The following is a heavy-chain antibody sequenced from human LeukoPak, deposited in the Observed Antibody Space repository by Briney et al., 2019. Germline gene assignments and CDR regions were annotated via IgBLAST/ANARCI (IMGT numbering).Heavy chain of an antibody. Sequence: GGSLRLSCAASGFTFSSCAMSWVRQAPGKGLEWVSYISSSGSTIYYADSVKGRFTISRDNAKNSLYLQMNSLRAEDTAVYYCATGGLIGYYYGMDVWGQGTTVTVSS. V-gene: IGHV3-48*04. D-gene: IGHD2-21*01. CDR2: ISSSGSTI. CDR1: GFTFSSCA. J-gene: IGHJ6*02. CDR3: ATGGLIGYYYGMDV.